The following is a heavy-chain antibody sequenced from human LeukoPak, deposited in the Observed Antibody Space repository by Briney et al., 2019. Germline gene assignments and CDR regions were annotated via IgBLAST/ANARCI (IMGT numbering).Heavy chain of an antibody. D-gene: IGHD3-22*01. J-gene: IGHJ4*02. CDR2: VNDSGGT. Sequence: PSETLSLTCAVYIDSFNIYYWHWLRQTPGRGREWIGEVNDSGGTNINPSLRSRVILSVDTSKNQFSLKVTSVTAADTAVYYCARPTSGYYSPFEYWGPGTLVTVSS. V-gene: IGHV4-34*01. CDR3: ARPTSGYYSPFEY. CDR1: IDSFNIYY.